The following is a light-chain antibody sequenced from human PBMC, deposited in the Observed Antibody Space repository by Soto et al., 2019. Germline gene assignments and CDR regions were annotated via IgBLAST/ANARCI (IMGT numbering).Light chain of an antibody. CDR2: GNS. J-gene: IGLJ1*01. V-gene: IGLV1-40*01. CDR3: QSYDSSLSAYV. CDR1: SSNIGAGYD. Sequence: HYVLAQPPSVSGATGQKVTISCTGSSSNIGAGYDLHWYQQLPGTAPKLLLYGNSNRPSGVPDRFSGSKSGTSASLAITGLQAEDEADYYCQSYDSSLSAYVFGTGTNVTVL.